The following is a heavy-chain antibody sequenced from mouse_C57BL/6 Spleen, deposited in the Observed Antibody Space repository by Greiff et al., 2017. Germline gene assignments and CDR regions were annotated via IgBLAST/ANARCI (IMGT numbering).Heavy chain of an antibody. CDR2: IYPGSGNT. Sequence: QVQLQQPGAELVKPGASVKMSCKASGYSFTSYYIHWVKQRPGQGLEWIGRIYPGSGNTKYNEKFKGKATLTADTSSSTAYMQLSSLTSEDSAVYYCVLWAMDYWGQGTSVTVSA. CDR3: VLWAMDY. J-gene: IGHJ4*01. CDR1: GYSFTSYY. V-gene: IGHV1-66*01.